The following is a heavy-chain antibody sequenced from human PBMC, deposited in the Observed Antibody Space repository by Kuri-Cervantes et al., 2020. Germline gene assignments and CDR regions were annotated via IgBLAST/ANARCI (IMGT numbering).Heavy chain of an antibody. Sequence: GSLRLSCTVSGGSISSYYWSWIRQPPGKGLEWIGYIYYSGSTYYNPSLKSRVTISVDTSKNQFSLKLSSVTAADTAVYYCARALTGSDPWGQGTLVTVSS. D-gene: IGHD3-9*01. CDR2: IYYSGST. V-gene: IGHV4-59*08. CDR1: GGSISSYY. J-gene: IGHJ5*02. CDR3: ARALTGSDP.